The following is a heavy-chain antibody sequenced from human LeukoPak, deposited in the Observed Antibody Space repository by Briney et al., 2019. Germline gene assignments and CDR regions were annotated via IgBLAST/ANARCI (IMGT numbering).Heavy chain of an antibody. Sequence: SETLSLTCAVSGYSISSSYYWGWIWQPPGKGLEWIGSVYHSGSTYYNPSLRSRVTISVDAPKNQFSLKVSSVAAADTAVYYCARLVTSTNSGNFDFWGQGTLVTVSS. J-gene: IGHJ4*02. CDR3: ARLVTSTNSGNFDF. V-gene: IGHV4-38-2*01. D-gene: IGHD7-27*01. CDR2: VYHSGST. CDR1: GYSISSSYY.